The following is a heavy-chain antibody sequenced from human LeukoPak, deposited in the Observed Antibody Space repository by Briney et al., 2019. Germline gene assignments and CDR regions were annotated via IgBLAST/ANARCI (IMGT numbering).Heavy chain of an antibody. CDR2: INHSGST. J-gene: IGHJ4*02. D-gene: IGHD6-19*01. Sequence: SETLSLTCAVYGVSFSGYYWSWIRQPPGKGLEWIGEINHSGSTNYNPSLKSRVTISVDTSKNQFSLKLSSVTAADTAVYYCARGGRSSGWYSVYWGQGTLVTVSS. CDR1: GVSFSGYY. V-gene: IGHV4-34*01. CDR3: ARGGRSSGWYSVY.